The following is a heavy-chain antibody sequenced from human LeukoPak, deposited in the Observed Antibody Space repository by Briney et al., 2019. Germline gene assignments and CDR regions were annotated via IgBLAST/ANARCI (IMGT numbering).Heavy chain of an antibody. CDR3: ARHRRQWLRLNYYYYYMDV. CDR2: IYYSGIT. V-gene: IGHV4-39*01. Sequence: KPSETLSLTCTVSGGSISSNGYYWGWIRQSPGEGLEWIGNIYYSGITYYNPSLKSRVTISVDTSKNQFSLKLSSVTAADTAVYYCARHRRQWLRLNYYYYYMDVWGKGTTVTISS. J-gene: IGHJ6*03. D-gene: IGHD5-12*01. CDR1: GGSISSNGYY.